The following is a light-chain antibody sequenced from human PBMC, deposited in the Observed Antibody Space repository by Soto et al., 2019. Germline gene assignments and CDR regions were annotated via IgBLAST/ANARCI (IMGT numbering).Light chain of an antibody. V-gene: IGKV3-15*01. CDR3: QPHNNWPVVT. Sequence: ETVMTQSAATLSVSPGERVTLSCRASRSISSNLAWYQQKPGQAPRLLIYGASTRATGIPARFSGSGSGTEFTLTINSLQSEDFAMYYCQPHNNWPVVTFGGGTRVEIK. J-gene: IGKJ4*01. CDR1: RSISSN. CDR2: GAS.